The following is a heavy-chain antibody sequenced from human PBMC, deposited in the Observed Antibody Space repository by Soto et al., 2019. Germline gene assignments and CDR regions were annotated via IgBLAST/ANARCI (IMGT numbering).Heavy chain of an antibody. J-gene: IGHJ3*02. CDR2: FDPEDGET. CDR1: GYTLTELS. CDR3: ATDRSYYYDSSGAGGAFDI. Sequence: ASVKVSCKVSGYTLTELSMHWVRQAPGKGLEWMGGFDPEDGETIYAQKFQGRVTMTEDTSTDTAYMELSSLRSEDTAVYYCATDRSYYYDSSGAGGAFDIWGQGTMVTVSS. D-gene: IGHD3-22*01. V-gene: IGHV1-24*01.